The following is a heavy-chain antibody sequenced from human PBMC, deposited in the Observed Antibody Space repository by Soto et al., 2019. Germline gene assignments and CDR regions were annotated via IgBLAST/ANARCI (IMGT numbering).Heavy chain of an antibody. J-gene: IGHJ5*02. CDR1: GFTFSSYG. CDR2: IWYNGSNK. Sequence: GGSLRLSCAASGFTFSSYGMHWVRQAPGKGLEWVAVIWYNGSNKYYADSVKGRFTISRDNSKNTLYLQMNSLRAEDTAVYYCARDSKAARLNWFDPWGQGTLVTVSS. V-gene: IGHV3-33*01. D-gene: IGHD6-6*01. CDR3: ARDSKAARLNWFDP.